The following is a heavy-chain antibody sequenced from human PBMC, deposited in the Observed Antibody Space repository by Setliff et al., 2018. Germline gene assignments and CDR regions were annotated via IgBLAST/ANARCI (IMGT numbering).Heavy chain of an antibody. CDR3: ARMTGFLYMDV. CDR1: GYTFTGYY. Sequence: ASVKVSCKASGYTFTGYYMHWIRQAPGQGLEWMGWISAYTGKTDYAQNFQGRVTMTTDTSTSTGYMELRSLRYDDTAVYYCARMTGFLYMDVWGKGTPVTVSS. CDR2: ISAYTGKT. D-gene: IGHD3-3*01. J-gene: IGHJ6*03. V-gene: IGHV1-18*04.